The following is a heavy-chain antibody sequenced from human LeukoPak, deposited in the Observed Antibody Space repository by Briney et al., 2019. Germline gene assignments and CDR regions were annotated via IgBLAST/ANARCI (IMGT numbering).Heavy chain of an antibody. CDR2: ISGSGGGT. V-gene: IGHV3-23*01. D-gene: IGHD3-10*01. J-gene: IGHJ3*01. CDR1: GFTHSSHA. CDR3: ARGDDGSGSYYNAGNDAFEF. Sequence: GGSLRLSCAAFGFTHSSHAMSWVRQAPGRGLEWVSSISGSGGGTDYAASVKGRFTMSRDNARKTLYLHMSRLRAEDTAVYYCARGDDGSGSYYNAGNDAFEFWGQGTMVTVSS.